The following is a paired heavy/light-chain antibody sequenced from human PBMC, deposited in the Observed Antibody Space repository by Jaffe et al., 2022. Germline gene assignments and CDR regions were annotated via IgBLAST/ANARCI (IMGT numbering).Heavy chain of an antibody. D-gene: IGHD3-10*01. J-gene: IGHJ4*02. CDR3: ARVRDYNYYGSDQYYFDY. CDR2: IIPILGIA. V-gene: IGHV1-69*02. CDR1: GGTFSSYT. Sequence: QVQLVQSGAEVKKPGSSVKVSCKASGGTFSSYTISWVRQAPGQGLEWMGRIIPILGIANYAQKFQGRVTITADKSTSTAYMELSSLRSEDTAVYYCARVRDYNYYGSDQYYFDYWGQGTLVTVSS.
Light chain of an antibody. J-gene: IGKJ4*01. CDR1: QGISSW. V-gene: IGKV1-12*01. CDR3: QQANSFPPI. Sequence: DIQMTQSPSSVSASVGDRVTITCRASQGISSWLAWYQQKPGKAPKLLIYAASSLQSGVPSRFSGSGSGTDFTLTISSLQPEDFATYYCQQANSFPPIFGGGTKVEIK. CDR2: AAS.